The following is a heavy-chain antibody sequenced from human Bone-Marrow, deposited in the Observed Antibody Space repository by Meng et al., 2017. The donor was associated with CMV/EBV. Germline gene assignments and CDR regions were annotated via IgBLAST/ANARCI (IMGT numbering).Heavy chain of an antibody. CDR2: INDSGST. CDR3: LELDFDY. Sequence: SETLSLTCAVYGGSLTDYDWGWIRQSPGKGLEWIGDINDSGSTKYNPSLQRRVTISVDTARNQFSLKVRFVTAADTAVYYCLELDFDYWGQGTLVTVSS. D-gene: IGHD1-7*01. V-gene: IGHV4-34*07. J-gene: IGHJ4*02. CDR1: GGSLTDYD.